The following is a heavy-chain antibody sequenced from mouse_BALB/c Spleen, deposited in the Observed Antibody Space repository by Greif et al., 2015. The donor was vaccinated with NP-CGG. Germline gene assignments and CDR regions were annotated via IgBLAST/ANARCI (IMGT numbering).Heavy chain of an antibody. CDR1: GYTFTSYW. CDR3: ARLSGITGFAY. J-gene: IGHJ3*01. Sequence: QVQLQQSGAELAKPGASVKMSCKASGYTFTSYWMHWVKQRPGQGLEWIGYINPSTGYTEYNQKFKDKATLTADKSSSTAYMQLSSLTSEDSAVYYCARLSGITGFAYWGQGTLVTVSA. CDR2: INPSTGYT. D-gene: IGHD2-4*01. V-gene: IGHV1-7*01.